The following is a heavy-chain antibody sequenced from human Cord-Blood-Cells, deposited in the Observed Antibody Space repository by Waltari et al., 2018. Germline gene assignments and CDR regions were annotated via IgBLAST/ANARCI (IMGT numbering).Heavy chain of an antibody. V-gene: IGHV4-34*01. CDR3: ARGNIYYFDY. CDR2: INHSGST. J-gene: IGHJ4*02. Sequence: QVQLQQWGAGLLKPSETLSLTCAVYGGSFSGYYWSWIRQPPGKGLEWIGEINHSGSTNYNPSLKSRVTISVGTSKNQFSLKLSSVTAADTAVYYCARGNIYYFDYWGQGTLVTVSS. CDR1: GGSFSGYY.